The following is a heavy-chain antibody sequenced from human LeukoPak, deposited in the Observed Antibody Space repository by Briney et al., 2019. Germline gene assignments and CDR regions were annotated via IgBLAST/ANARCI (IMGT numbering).Heavy chain of an antibody. D-gene: IGHD2-2*01. J-gene: IGHJ4*02. Sequence: GGSLRLSCAASGFTFSSYAMHWVRQAPGKGLEWVAVISYDGSNKYYADSVKGRFTISRDNSKNTLYLQMNSLRAEDTAVYYCASPGPSADWGQGTLVTVSS. CDR3: ASPGPSAD. V-gene: IGHV3-30-3*01. CDR1: GFTFSSYA. CDR2: ISYDGSNK.